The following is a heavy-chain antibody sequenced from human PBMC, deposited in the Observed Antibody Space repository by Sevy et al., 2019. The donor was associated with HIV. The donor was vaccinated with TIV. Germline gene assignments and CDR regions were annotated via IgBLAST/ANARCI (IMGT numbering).Heavy chain of an antibody. CDR2: VNSDGSST. Sequence: GGSLRLSCAASGFTFSSYWMHWVRQAPGKGLVWVSRVNSDGSSTSYADSVKGRFTISRDNAKNTLYLQMNSLRAEDTAVYYCARGAAAGTFDYWGQGTRVTVSS. CDR1: GFTFSSYW. V-gene: IGHV3-74*01. CDR3: ARGAAAGTFDY. D-gene: IGHD6-13*01. J-gene: IGHJ4*02.